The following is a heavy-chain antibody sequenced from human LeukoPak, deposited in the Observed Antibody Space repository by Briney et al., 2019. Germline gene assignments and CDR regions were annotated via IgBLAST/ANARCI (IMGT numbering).Heavy chain of an antibody. CDR1: GFTWGSYA. V-gene: IGHV3-23*01. J-gene: IGHJ4*02. CDR2: ISDSGGST. CDR3: ARLYGGSYAY. D-gene: IGHD1-26*01. Sequence: GGSLRLSCAAPGFTWGSYAMTWVRQAPEKGLEWVSSISDSGGSTFYTDSVKGRFTISRDISRNTLFLQINSLRPEDTAIYYCARLYGGSYAYWGRGTLVTVSS.